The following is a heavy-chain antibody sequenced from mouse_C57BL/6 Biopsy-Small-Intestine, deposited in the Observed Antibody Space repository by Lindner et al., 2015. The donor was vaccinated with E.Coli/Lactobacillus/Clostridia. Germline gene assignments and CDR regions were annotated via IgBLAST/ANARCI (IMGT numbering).Heavy chain of an antibody. CDR2: INPSTGGI. CDR1: DYSFTGYY. J-gene: IGHJ2*01. Sequence: VQLQESGPELVKPGASVKISCKASDYSFTGYYMNWVKQSPQKSLEWIGEINPSTGGITYNQKFKAKATLTVDKSSNTAYMHLESLTSEDSAVYYCTRRASTGFRDYWGQGTTLTVSS. D-gene: IGHD3-2*02. CDR3: TRRASTGFRDY. V-gene: IGHV1-42*01.